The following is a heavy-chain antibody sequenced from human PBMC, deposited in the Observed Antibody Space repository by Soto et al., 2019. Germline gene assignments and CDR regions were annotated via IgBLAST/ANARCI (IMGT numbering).Heavy chain of an antibody. Sequence: ASVKVSCKDAGGTFSSYVISWVRQAPGQGLEWMGGIIPIFGTANYAQKFQGRVTITADESTSTAYMELSSLSSEDTAVYSCAPDREMQPGLRYCSAGSCYDPSHFDYLGQGTLVTVSS. V-gene: IGHV1-69*13. D-gene: IGHD2-15*01. CDR3: APDREMQPGLRYCSAGSCYDPSHFDY. J-gene: IGHJ4*02. CDR1: GGTFSSYV. CDR2: IIPIFGTA.